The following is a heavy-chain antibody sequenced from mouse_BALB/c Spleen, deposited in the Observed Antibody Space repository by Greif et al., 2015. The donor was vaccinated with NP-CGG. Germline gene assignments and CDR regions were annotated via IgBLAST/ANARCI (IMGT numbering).Heavy chain of an antibody. V-gene: IGHV3-6*02. CDR1: GYSITSGYY. D-gene: IGHD4-1*01. J-gene: IGHJ2*01. Sequence: VQLQQPGPGLVKPSQSLSLTCSVTGYSITSGYYWNWIRQFPGNKLEWMGYISYDGSNNYNPSLKNRISITRDTSKNQFFLKLNSVTTEDTATYYCASVGTPFDYWGQGTTLTVSS. CDR2: ISYDGSN. CDR3: ASVGTPFDY.